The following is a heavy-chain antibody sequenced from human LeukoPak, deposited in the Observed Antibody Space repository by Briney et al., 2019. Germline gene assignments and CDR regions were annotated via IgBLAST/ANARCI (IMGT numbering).Heavy chain of an antibody. D-gene: IGHD4-17*01. CDR1: GGTFINYA. CDR2: TIPIFGTV. CDR3: ARAPYGDYGGDYYYYYMDV. J-gene: IGHJ6*03. Sequence: GASVKVSCKASGGTFINYAISWVRQAPGQGLEWMGGTIPIFGTVNYGQNFQGRVTITADESTSTAYMELSNLKSEDTAVYYCARAPYGDYGGDYYYYYMDVWGKGTTVTISS. V-gene: IGHV1-69*13.